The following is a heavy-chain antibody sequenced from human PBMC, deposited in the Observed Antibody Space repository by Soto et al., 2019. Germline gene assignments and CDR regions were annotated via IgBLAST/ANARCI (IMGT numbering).Heavy chain of an antibody. J-gene: IGHJ4*02. Sequence: QVQLVESGGGVVQPGRSLRLSCAASGFTFSSFGIHWVRQAPGKGLEWVAVISYDGIDKNYADSVKGRFTISRERSKNMVYLQMDSLRAEDTAVYYCAKDLREMATIRPDYWGQGILVTVSS. V-gene: IGHV3-30*18. CDR3: AKDLREMATIRPDY. CDR1: GFTFSSFG. D-gene: IGHD5-12*01. CDR2: ISYDGIDK.